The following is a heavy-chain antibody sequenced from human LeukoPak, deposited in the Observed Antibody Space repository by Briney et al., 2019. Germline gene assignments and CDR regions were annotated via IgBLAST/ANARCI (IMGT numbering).Heavy chain of an antibody. CDR1: GFTFSSYA. V-gene: IGHV3-23*01. CDR3: AKDNEITYYDILTGLWYFDY. CDR2: ISGSGGST. J-gene: IGHJ4*02. Sequence: GGSLRLSCAASGFTFSSYAMSWVRQAPGKGLEWVLAISGSGGSTYYADSVKGRFTISRDNSKNTLYLQMNSLRAEDTAVYYCAKDNEITYYDILTGLWYFDYWGQGTLVTVSS. D-gene: IGHD3-9*01.